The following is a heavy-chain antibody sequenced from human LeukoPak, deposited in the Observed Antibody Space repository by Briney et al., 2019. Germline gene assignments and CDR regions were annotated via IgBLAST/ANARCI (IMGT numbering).Heavy chain of an antibody. J-gene: IGHJ4*02. CDR1: GFTFSSYS. CDR3: ARVGYTSGWFRN. V-gene: IGHV3-21*01. D-gene: IGHD6-19*01. Sequence: GGSLRLSCAASGFTFSSYSMNWVRHAPGKGLEWVSSISSSSSYIYYADSVKGRFTISRDNAKNSLYLQMNSLRAEDTAVYYCARVGYTSGWFRNWGQGTLLTVSS. CDR2: ISSSSSYI.